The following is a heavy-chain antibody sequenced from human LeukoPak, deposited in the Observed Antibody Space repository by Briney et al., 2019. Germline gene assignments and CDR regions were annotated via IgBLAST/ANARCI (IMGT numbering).Heavy chain of an antibody. D-gene: IGHD6-19*01. J-gene: IGHJ3*02. Sequence: PGGSLRLSCAASGFTFSSYSMNRVRQAPGKGLEWVSSISSSSSYIYYADSVKGRFTISRDNAKNSLYLQMNSLRAEDTAVYYCATVPYSSGWPDAFDIWGQGTMVTVSS. CDR2: ISSSSSYI. V-gene: IGHV3-21*01. CDR1: GFTFSSYS. CDR3: ATVPYSSGWPDAFDI.